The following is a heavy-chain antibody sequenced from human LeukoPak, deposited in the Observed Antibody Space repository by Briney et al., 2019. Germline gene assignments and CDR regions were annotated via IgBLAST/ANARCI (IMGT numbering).Heavy chain of an antibody. D-gene: IGHD3-10*01. Sequence: PGQSRRLSCAASGFTFRIYAMSWVSQAPGKGLEWVSYISSSSSTIYYADSVKGRFTISRDNAKNSLYLQMNSLRDEDTAVYYCARSGGPDYWGQGTLVTVSS. CDR3: ARSGGPDY. CDR1: GFTFRIYA. J-gene: IGHJ4*02. V-gene: IGHV3-48*02. CDR2: ISSSSSTI.